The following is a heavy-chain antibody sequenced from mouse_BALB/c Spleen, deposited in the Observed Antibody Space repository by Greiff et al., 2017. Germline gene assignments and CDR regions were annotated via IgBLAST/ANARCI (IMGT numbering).Heavy chain of an antibody. D-gene: IGHD2-12*01. V-gene: IGHV7-3*02. CDR2: IRNKANGYTT. CDR1: GFTFTDYY. J-gene: IGHJ2*01. CDR3: ARDYEGKNYFDY. Sequence: EVQLVESGGGLVQPGGSLRLSCATSGFTFTDYYMSWVRQPPGKELEWLGFIRNKANGYTTEYSASVKGRFTISRDNSQSILYLQMNTLRAEDSATYYCARDYEGKNYFDYWGQGTTLTVSS.